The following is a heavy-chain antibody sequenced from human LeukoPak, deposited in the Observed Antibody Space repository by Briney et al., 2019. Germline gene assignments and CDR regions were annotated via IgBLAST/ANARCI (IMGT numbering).Heavy chain of an antibody. V-gene: IGHV3-23*01. CDR1: GFTFSSYA. J-gene: IGHJ4*02. CDR3: AKVGTYYDFWSGYSIPHFDC. CDR2: ISGSGGST. D-gene: IGHD3-3*01. Sequence: GGSLRLSCAASGFTFSSYAMSWVRQAPGKGLEWVSAISGSGGSTYYADSVKGRFTISRDNSKNTLYLQMNSLRAEDTAVYYCAKVGTYYDFWSGYSIPHFDCWGQGTLVTVSS.